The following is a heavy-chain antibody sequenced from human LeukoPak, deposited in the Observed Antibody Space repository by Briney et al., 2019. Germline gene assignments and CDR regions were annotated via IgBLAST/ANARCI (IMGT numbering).Heavy chain of an antibody. Sequence: GGSLRLSCAASGFTFSTYVMKWVRQAPGKGLEWISTIDRGAGIDTLYADSVKGRFTISRDNSMNTLFLQMNSLRAEDTAVYYCAIDVQDDLDYWGQGTLVTVSS. CDR3: AIDVQDDLDY. CDR2: IDRGAGIDT. D-gene: IGHD1-1*01. V-gene: IGHV3-23*01. J-gene: IGHJ4*02. CDR1: GFTFSTYV.